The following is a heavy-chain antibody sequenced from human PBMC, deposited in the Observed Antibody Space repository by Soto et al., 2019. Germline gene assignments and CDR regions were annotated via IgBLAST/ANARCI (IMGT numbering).Heavy chain of an antibody. D-gene: IGHD3-3*01. CDR1: GGSFSGYY. CDR3: AGGRSYDSWSGHYIQ. V-gene: IGHV4-34*01. CDR2: INHSGST. J-gene: IGHJ4*02. Sequence: SETLSLTCAVYGGSFSGYYWSWIRQPPGKGLEWIGEINHSGSTNYNPSLKSRVTISVDRSKNQFSLKLSSVTAVDTAVYYCAGGRSYDSWSGHYIQWGQGTLVTVSS.